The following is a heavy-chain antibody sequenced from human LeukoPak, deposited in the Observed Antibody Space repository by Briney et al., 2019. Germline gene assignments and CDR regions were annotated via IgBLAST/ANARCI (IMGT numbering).Heavy chain of an antibody. CDR3: ARDLWNFYDDSGYNRDFDS. J-gene: IGHJ5*01. V-gene: IGHV1-18*01. D-gene: IGHD3-22*01. CDR2: IGTYGGDT. CDR1: TSR. Sequence: GASVKVCCKATSRISWVRQAPGQGLEWMGWIGTYGGDTYYAQKFQGRITVTTDTSTSTVYMELRNLRSDDTAVYYCARDLWNFYDDSGYNRDFDSWGQGTLVTVSS.